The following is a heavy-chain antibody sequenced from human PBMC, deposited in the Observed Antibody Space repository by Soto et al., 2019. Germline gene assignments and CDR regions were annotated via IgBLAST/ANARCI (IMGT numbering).Heavy chain of an antibody. CDR1: GFTFSNAW. Sequence: PGGSLRLSCAASGFTFSNAWMSWVRQAPGKGLEWVGRIKSKTDGGTTDYAAPVKGRFTISRDDSKNTLYLQMNSLKTEDTAVYYCTTDPPAGLGSGYDYYFDYWGQGTLVTVSS. J-gene: IGHJ4*02. CDR3: TTDPPAGLGSGYDYYFDY. D-gene: IGHD5-12*01. V-gene: IGHV3-15*01. CDR2: IKSKTDGGTT.